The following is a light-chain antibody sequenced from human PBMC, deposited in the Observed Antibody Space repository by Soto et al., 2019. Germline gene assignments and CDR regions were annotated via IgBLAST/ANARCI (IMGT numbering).Light chain of an antibody. CDR1: QGISSY. J-gene: IGKJ1*01. V-gene: IGKV1-8*01. Sequence: AIRMTQSPSSFSASTGDRVTITCRASQGISSYLAWYQQKPGKAPKLLIYAASTLQSGVPSRFSGSGSGTDFTLTISRVEPDDFGVYYCQQYDMSPQTFGLGSKVEIK. CDR2: AAS. CDR3: QQYDMSPQT.